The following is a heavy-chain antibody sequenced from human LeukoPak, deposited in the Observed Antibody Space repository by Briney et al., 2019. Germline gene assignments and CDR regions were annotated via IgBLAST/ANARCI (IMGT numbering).Heavy chain of an antibody. Sequence: PGGSLRLSCAASGFTFSSYAMHWVRQAPGKGLEWVAFIRYDGSNTYYPDSVKGRFTISRDSYKDTLYLQMNSLRTQDTDVYYCAKDQLYYDYYFDYWGQGTLVTVSS. CDR1: GFTFSSYA. CDR2: IRYDGSNT. CDR3: AKDQLYYDYYFDY. D-gene: IGHD3-22*01. J-gene: IGHJ4*02. V-gene: IGHV3-30*02.